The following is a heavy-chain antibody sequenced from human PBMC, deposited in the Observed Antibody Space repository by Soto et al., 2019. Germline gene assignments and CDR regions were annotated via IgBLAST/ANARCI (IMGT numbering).Heavy chain of an antibody. D-gene: IGHD6-6*01. V-gene: IGHV3-30-3*01. CDR1: GFTFSSYA. CDR3: ARTAYSSSIELAY. J-gene: IGHJ4*02. Sequence: GGSLRLSCAASGFTFSSYAMHWVRQAPGKGLEWVAVISYDGSNKYYADSVKGRFTISRDNSKNTLYLQMNSLRAEDTAVYYCARTAYSSSIELAYWGQGTLVTVSS. CDR2: ISYDGSNK.